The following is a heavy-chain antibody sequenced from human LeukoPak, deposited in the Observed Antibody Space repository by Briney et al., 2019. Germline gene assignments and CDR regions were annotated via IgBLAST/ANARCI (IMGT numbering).Heavy chain of an antibody. V-gene: IGHV3-33*01. J-gene: IGHJ4*02. CDR2: IWYDGSNK. CDR3: ARDGGQWLVQRYFDY. CDR1: GLTFSSYG. Sequence: PGGSLRLSCAASGLTFSSYGMHWVRQAPGKGLEWVAVIWYDGSNKYYADSVKGRFTISRDNSKNTLYLQMNSLRAEDTAVYYCARDGGQWLVQRYFDYWGQGTLVTVSS. D-gene: IGHD6-19*01.